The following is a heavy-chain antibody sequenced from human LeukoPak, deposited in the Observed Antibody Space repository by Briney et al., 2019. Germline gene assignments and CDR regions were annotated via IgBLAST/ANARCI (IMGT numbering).Heavy chain of an antibody. J-gene: IGHJ4*02. CDR2: ISYDGSNK. V-gene: IGHV3-30-3*01. CDR1: GFTFSSYA. Sequence: GGSLRLSCAASGFTFSSYAMHWVRQAPGKGLEWVAVISYDGSNKYYADSVKGRFTISRDNSKNTLYLQMNGLRAEDTAVYYCARTVDTAMVTIDYWGQGTLVTVSS. CDR3: ARTVDTAMVTIDY. D-gene: IGHD5-18*01.